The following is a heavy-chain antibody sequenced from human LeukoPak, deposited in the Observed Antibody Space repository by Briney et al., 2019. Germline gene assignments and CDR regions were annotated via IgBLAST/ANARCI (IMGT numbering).Heavy chain of an antibody. J-gene: IGHJ4*02. CDR3: ARGRRGSYYTFQV. D-gene: IGHD3-16*01. CDR1: GLSLSDYY. V-gene: IGHV3-11*01. Sequence: NPGGSLRLSCAASGLSLSDYYMNWVRQAPGKGLEWISYVTSTGRSTNYADSVKGRFTISRDSAKNSVSLQLSSLTAEDTAVYYCARGRRGSYYTFQVWGQGTLVSVSS. CDR2: VTSTGRST.